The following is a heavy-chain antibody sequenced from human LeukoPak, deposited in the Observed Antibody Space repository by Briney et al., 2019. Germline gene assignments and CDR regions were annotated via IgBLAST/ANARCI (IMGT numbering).Heavy chain of an antibody. Sequence: GGSLRLSCAASGFTLSSYWMTWVRQAPGKGLEWVANIRRDGTQEHYVDSVEGRFTISRDNAKNSLFLQMNSLRAEDTAVYYCARDSTQYDNGVYFDVHDIWGQGTMVTVSS. V-gene: IGHV3-7*01. CDR3: ARDSTQYDNGVYFDVHDI. CDR1: GFTLSSYW. J-gene: IGHJ3*02. D-gene: IGHD2-8*01. CDR2: IRRDGTQE.